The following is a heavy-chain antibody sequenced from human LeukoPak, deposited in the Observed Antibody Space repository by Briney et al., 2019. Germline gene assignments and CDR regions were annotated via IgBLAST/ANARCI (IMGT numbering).Heavy chain of an antibody. V-gene: IGHV3-23*01. CDR2: ISGSGGST. CDR3: AKDWSMLLLNEYFQH. CDR1: GFTFSSYA. D-gene: IGHD2-21*02. Sequence: GGSLRLSCAASGFTFSSYAMSWVRQAPGKGLEWVSAISGSGGSTYYADSVKGRFTISRDNSKNTLYLQMNSLRAEDTAVYYCAKDWSMLLLNEYFQHWGQGTLVTVSS. J-gene: IGHJ1*01.